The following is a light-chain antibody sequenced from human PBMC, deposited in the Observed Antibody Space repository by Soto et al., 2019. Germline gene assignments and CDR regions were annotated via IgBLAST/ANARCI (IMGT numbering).Light chain of an antibody. CDR2: AAS. CDR3: QQSYSTPLVT. Sequence: DIQMTQSPSSLSASVGDRVTITCRASQSISSYLNWYQQKPGKAPKLLIYAASSLQSGVPSRFSGSGSGTDFPLTISSLQPEDFATYYCQQSYSTPLVTFGPGTKVDIK. J-gene: IGKJ3*01. CDR1: QSISSY. V-gene: IGKV1-39*01.